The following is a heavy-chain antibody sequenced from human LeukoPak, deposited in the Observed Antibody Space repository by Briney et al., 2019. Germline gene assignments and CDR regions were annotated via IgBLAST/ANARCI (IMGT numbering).Heavy chain of an antibody. CDR2: IYYSGST. V-gene: IGHV4-59*01. CDR3: ARTTTMPISYFDY. J-gene: IGHJ4*02. CDR1: GGSISIYY. D-gene: IGHD5-24*01. Sequence: SETLSLTCTLSGGSISIYYWRWMRQPPGKGREWIGYIYYSGSTNYNPSHKSRVTISVHTSKNQFSLKLSSVTAADTAVYYCARTTTMPISYFDYWGQGTLVTVSS.